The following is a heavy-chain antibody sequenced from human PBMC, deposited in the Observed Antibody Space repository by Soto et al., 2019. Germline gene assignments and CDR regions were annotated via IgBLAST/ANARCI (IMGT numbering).Heavy chain of an antibody. Sequence: ASVKVSCKASGYTFTSYGISWVRQAPGQGLEWMGWISAYNGNTNYAQKLQGRVTMTTDTSTSTAYMELRSLRSDDTAVYYCARGKYSDFWSRYYTARALDPWGQGTLVTVCS. CDR1: GYTFTSYG. D-gene: IGHD3-3*01. CDR3: ARGKYSDFWSRYYTARALDP. CDR2: ISAYNGNT. J-gene: IGHJ5*02. V-gene: IGHV1-18*04.